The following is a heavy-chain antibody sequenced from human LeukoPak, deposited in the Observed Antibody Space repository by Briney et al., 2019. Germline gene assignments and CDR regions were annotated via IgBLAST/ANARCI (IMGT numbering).Heavy chain of an antibody. J-gene: IGHJ4*02. Sequence: GGSLRPSCAASGFTFSDHYMDWVRQAPGRGLEWVGRTRNKANSYTTEYAASVKGRFTISRDDSKNSLYLQMNSLKTEDTAVYYCARVADYYDSSGYYDLWGQGTLVTVSS. D-gene: IGHD3-22*01. CDR2: TRNKANSYTT. CDR3: ARVADYYDSSGYYDL. CDR1: GFTFSDHY. V-gene: IGHV3-72*01.